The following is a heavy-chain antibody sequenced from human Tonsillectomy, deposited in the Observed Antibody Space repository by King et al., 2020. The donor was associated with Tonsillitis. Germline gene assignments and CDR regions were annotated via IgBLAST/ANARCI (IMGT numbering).Heavy chain of an antibody. Sequence: QLVQSGAEMKKPGASVKVSCKASGYTFSIFDINWVRQAPGQGLEWMGWINLDNGNTGYVQKFQGRVTMTRNTSISTAYMELRSLKPDDTAVYYCTRGASVLLPAGATWGEGTLDSVSS. J-gene: IGHJ5*02. V-gene: IGHV1-8*01. CDR3: TRGASVLLPAGAT. D-gene: IGHD2-2*01. CDR1: GYTFSIFD. CDR2: INLDNGNT.